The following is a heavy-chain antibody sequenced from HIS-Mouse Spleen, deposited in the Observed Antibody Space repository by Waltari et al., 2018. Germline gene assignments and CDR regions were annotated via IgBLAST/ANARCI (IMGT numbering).Heavy chain of an antibody. D-gene: IGHD4-17*01. CDR1: GFTFSSYA. CDR2: MSGSGVST. Sequence: EVQPLESGGGLVQPGGSLRLSCAASGFTFSSYAMSWVRQAPGKGLEWVSAMSGSGVSTCSADSVTGRFTISMDNSKNTLYLQMNSLRAEDTAVYYCAKVGRPYGDYQWGYWGQGTLVTVSS. J-gene: IGHJ4*02. CDR3: AKVGRPYGDYQWGY. V-gene: IGHV3-23*01.